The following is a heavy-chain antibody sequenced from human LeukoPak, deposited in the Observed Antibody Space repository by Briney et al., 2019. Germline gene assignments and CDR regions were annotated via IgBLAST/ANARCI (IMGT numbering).Heavy chain of an antibody. CDR3: ARARGGYDLDY. CDR1: GFTFSSYA. V-gene: IGHV3-7*01. Sequence: PGGSLRLSCAASGFTFSSYAMSWVRQAPGKGLEWVANIKQDGSEKYSADSVKGRFTISRDNAKNSLYLQMNSLRAEDTAMYYCARARGGYDLDYWGQGTLVTVSP. D-gene: IGHD5-12*01. CDR2: IKQDGSEK. J-gene: IGHJ4*02.